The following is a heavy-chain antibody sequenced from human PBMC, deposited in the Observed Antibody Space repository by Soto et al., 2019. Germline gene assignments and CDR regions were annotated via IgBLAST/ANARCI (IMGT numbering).Heavy chain of an antibody. Sequence: NPSETLSLTCAVYGGSFSGYYWSWIRQPPGKGLEWIGEINHSGSTNYNPSLKSRVTISVDTSKNQFSLKLSSVTAADTAVYYCARAMAVATRAYYYYYYYYMDVWGKGTTVTVSS. CDR1: GGSFSGYY. D-gene: IGHD5-12*01. CDR2: INHSGST. V-gene: IGHV4-34*01. J-gene: IGHJ6*03. CDR3: ARAMAVATRAYYYYYYYYMDV.